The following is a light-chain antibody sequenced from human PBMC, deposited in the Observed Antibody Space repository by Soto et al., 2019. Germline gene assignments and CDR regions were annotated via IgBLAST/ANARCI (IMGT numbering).Light chain of an antibody. Sequence: EIGLTQSPGTLSLSPGERATLSCRASQSVSSSYLAWYQQKPGQAPRLLIYGASSRATGIPDRFSGSGSGTDSTLTISRLEPEDFAVYYCQQYGSSPWTFGQGTKV. J-gene: IGKJ1*01. CDR3: QQYGSSPWT. V-gene: IGKV3-20*01. CDR2: GAS. CDR1: QSVSSSY.